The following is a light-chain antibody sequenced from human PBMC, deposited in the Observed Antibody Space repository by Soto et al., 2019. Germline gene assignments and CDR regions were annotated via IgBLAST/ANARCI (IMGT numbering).Light chain of an antibody. CDR3: QTWGTGIRV. CDR1: SGHSSYA. Sequence: QPVLTQSPSASASLGASVKFICTLSSGHSSYAIAWHQQQPEKGPRYLMKINSDGSHSQGDGIPGRFSGSSSGAERYLTISSLQYEDEADYCCQTWGTGIRVFGTGTKLTVL. J-gene: IGLJ1*01. V-gene: IGLV4-69*01. CDR2: INSDGSH.